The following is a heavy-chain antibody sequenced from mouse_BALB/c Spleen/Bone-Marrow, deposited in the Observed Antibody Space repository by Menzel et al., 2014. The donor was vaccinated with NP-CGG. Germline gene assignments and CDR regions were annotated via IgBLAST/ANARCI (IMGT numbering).Heavy chain of an antibody. CDR2: INPSNGRT. V-gene: IGHV1S81*02. J-gene: IGHJ3*01. D-gene: IGHD2-3*01. CDR3: ARYDGPAWFAY. CDR1: GYSFTTYW. Sequence: QVQLQQSGAELVKPGASVRLSCKASGYSFTTYWIHWVKQRPGQGLEWIEEINPSNGRTNYNEKFKSKATLTVDKSSSTAYMQLSSLTSEDSAVYYCARYDGPAWFAYWGPGTLVTVSA.